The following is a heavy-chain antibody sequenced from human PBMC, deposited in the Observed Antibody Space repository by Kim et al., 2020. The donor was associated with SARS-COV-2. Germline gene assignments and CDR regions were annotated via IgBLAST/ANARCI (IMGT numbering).Heavy chain of an antibody. CDR3: ARGHTMIPF. V-gene: IGHV3-49*03. CDR1: GFPFGDSA. D-gene: IGHD3-22*01. CDR2: ITSKAYGGTI. J-gene: IGHJ4*02. Sequence: GGSLKLSCEGSGFPFGDSAMSWFRQAPGKGLEWVGFITSKAYGGTIEYAASVKGRFTISRDDYRNIAFLQMNSLKTEDTAVYYCARGHTMIPFWGQGTLVTDSS.